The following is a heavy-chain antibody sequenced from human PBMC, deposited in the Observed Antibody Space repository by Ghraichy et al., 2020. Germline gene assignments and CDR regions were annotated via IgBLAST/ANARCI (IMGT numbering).Heavy chain of an antibody. V-gene: IGHV3-23*01. CDR3: AKVMVRGVIIKGPYYYYGMDV. D-gene: IGHD3-10*01. CDR1: GFTFSSYA. CDR2: ISGSGGST. J-gene: IGHJ6*02. Sequence: GGSLRLSCAASGFTFSSYAMSWVRQAPGKGLEWVSAISGSGGSTYYADSVKGRFTISRDNSKNTLYLQMNSLRAEDTAVYYCAKVMVRGVIIKGPYYYYGMDVWGQGTTVTVSS.